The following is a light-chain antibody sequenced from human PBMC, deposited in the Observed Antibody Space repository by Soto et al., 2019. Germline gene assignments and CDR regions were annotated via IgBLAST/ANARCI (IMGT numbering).Light chain of an antibody. CDR1: QSANSNY. J-gene: IGKJ1*01. V-gene: IGKV3-20*01. Sequence: ELALTQSPVTLSLSPGERATLSCRASQSANSNYLAWYRHKPGHAPRLLIYGGSSKSTGIPDRTSGSGSETDFTRTISRLEPEHFAMYYCQQDGGSLWTFRQGTKVDIK. CDR3: QQDGGSLWT. CDR2: GGS.